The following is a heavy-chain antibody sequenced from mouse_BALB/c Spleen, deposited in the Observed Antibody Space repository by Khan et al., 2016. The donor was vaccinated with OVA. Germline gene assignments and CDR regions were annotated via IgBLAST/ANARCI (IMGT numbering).Heavy chain of an antibody. CDR3: TRLGTTGWFAY. Sequence: VRLQQSGPELMKPGASVKISCTASGYSFTNYYIHWVKQSHGQSLEWIGYIDPFNGGTNYNQKFKGTATLTVDKSSSTAYMHLSSLTSEDSAVYYGTRLGTTGWFAYWGQGTLVTVSA. CDR1: GYSFTNYY. J-gene: IGHJ3*01. CDR2: IDPFNGGT. D-gene: IGHD2-13*01. V-gene: IGHV1S135*01.